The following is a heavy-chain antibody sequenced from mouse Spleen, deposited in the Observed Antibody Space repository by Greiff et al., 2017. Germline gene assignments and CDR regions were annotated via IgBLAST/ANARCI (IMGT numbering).Heavy chain of an antibody. CDR3: ARLGSPAY. Sequence: EVQGVESGGGLVKPGGSLKLSCAASGFTFSSYAMSWVRQTPEKRLEWVATISSGGSYTYYPDSVKGRFTISRDNAKNTLYLQMSSLRSEDTAMYYCARLGSPAYWGQGTLVTVSA. V-gene: IGHV5-9-3*01. CDR2: ISSGGSYT. J-gene: IGHJ3*01. D-gene: IGHD1-2*01. CDR1: GFTFSSYA.